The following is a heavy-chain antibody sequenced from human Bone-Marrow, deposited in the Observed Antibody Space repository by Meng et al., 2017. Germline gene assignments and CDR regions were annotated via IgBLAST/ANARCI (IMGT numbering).Heavy chain of an antibody. CDR3: ARDQDLRRGYSGYALDY. D-gene: IGHD5-12*01. CDR1: GFTFSSYA. Sequence: GESLKISCAASGFTFSSYAMSWVRQAPGKGLEWVSYISSGSGLYYADSVKGRFTISRDNAKNSLYLQMNSLRAEDTAVYYCARDQDLRRGYSGYALDYWGQGTLVTVSS. CDR2: ISSGSGL. V-gene: IGHV3-48*04. J-gene: IGHJ4*02.